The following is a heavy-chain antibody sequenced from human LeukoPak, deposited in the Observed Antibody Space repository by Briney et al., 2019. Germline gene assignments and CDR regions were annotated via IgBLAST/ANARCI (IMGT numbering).Heavy chain of an antibody. J-gene: IGHJ6*03. Sequence: GGSLRLSCAASGFTFSSYAMSWVRQAPGKGLEWVSTISGGGGTTYYADSVKGRFAFSRDISKNTLYLQMNSLRAEDTAIYYCAKVEFWAYYYMGVWGKGTTVIVSS. CDR2: ISGGGGTT. CDR1: GFTFSSYA. D-gene: IGHD7-27*01. V-gene: IGHV3-23*01. CDR3: AKVEFWAYYYMGV.